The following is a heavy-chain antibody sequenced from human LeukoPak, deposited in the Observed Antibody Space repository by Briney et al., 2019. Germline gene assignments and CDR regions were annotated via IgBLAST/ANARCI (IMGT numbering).Heavy chain of an antibody. V-gene: IGHV1-2*02. CDR2: INPNSGGT. Sequence: ASVKVSCKASGYTFTGYYMHWVRQAPGQGLEWMGWINPNSGGTNYAQKFQGRVTMTRDTSISTAYMELSSLRSEDTAVYYCATMGIQLWSYWDDAFDIWGQGTMVTVSS. D-gene: IGHD5-18*01. CDR3: ATMGIQLWSYWDDAFDI. CDR1: GYTFTGYY. J-gene: IGHJ3*02.